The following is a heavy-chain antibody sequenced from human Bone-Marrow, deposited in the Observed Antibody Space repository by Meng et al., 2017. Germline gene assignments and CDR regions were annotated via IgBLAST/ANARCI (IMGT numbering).Heavy chain of an antibody. D-gene: IGHD1-14*01. Sequence: QVQRVEAGGDVKTPWASVKVSCKPSGHNFPDYWLHWVRPAPGQGLEWMGRIDPKSGDTHYAQRFRSRVTMTRDTSTSTVYMELSSLRSEDTAVYYCARSGITVNILIYWGQGTLVTVSS. J-gene: IGHJ4*02. CDR1: GHNFPDYW. CDR3: ARSGITVNILIY. V-gene: IGHV1-2*06. CDR2: IDPKSGDT.